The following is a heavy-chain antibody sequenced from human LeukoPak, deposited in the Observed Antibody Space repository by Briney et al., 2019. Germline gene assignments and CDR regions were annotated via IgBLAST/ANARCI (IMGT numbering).Heavy chain of an antibody. J-gene: IGHJ3*02. CDR3: ARLTTDYVWGSYRSGDDAFDI. CDR2: IYYSGST. V-gene: IGHV4-39*01. CDR1: GGSISSSSYY. Sequence: SETLSLTCTVSGGSISSSSYYWGWIRQPPGKGLEGIGSIYYSGSTYYNPSLKSRVTISVDTSKNQFSLKLSSVAAADTAVYYCARLTTDYVWGSYRSGDDAFDIWGQGTMVTVSS. D-gene: IGHD3-16*02.